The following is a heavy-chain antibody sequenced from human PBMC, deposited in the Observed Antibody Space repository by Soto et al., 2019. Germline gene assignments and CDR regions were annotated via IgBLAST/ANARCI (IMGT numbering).Heavy chain of an antibody. J-gene: IGHJ4*02. CDR1: GFTFSGYG. D-gene: IGHD6-19*01. CDR3: AKDRVSEHSSGWPQGH. Sequence: QVQLVESGGGVVQPGRSLRLSCAASGFTFSGYGMHWVRQAPGKGLAWVAAISNDASTKHYADSVKGRFTISRDNSKNTLALQMNSLSAEDTAVYYCAKDRVSEHSSGWPQGHWGQGTLVPVSS. V-gene: IGHV3-30*18. CDR2: ISNDASTK.